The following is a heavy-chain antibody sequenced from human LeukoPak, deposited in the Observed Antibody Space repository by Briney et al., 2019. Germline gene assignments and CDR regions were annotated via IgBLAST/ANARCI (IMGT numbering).Heavy chain of an antibody. V-gene: IGHV4-38-2*01. D-gene: IGHD3-3*01. CDR2: IYHSGGT. CDR1: GDSITSGYY. CDR3: ARLGGIFGVVIIPGYFDY. J-gene: IGHJ4*02. Sequence: PSETLSLTCAVSGDSITSGYYWGWIRHPPRRRLEWLGGIYHSGGTSYNQPPNSRVTTLADTPNNHLSLKRSSVIAAAAPVLYCARLGGIFGVVIIPGYFDYWGQGTLVTVSS.